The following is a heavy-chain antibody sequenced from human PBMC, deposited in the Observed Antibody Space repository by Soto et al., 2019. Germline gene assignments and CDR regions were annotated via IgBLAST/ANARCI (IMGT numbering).Heavy chain of an antibody. CDR1: ADSFSSYG. V-gene: IGHV1-69*01. CDR3: ARVFPDGWVEPGVVRGYLDT. J-gene: IGHJ4*02. D-gene: IGHD3-3*01. Sequence: QVQLVQSGAEVKEPGSAVKVSCKAPADSFSSYGISSVRQVPGQGLEWMGGAIPIFGTTNYAEKFQGRVTITADESTNTAYMELSSLRSEYTALYYCARVFPDGWVEPGVVRGYLDTWGRGTLVTVSS. CDR2: AIPIFGTT.